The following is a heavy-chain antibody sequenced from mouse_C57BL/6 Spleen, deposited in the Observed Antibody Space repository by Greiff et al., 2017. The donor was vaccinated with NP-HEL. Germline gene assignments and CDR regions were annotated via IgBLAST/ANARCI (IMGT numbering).Heavy chain of an antibody. V-gene: IGHV1-80*01. CDR1: GYAFSSYW. CDR2: IYPGDGDT. Sequence: QVQLQQSGAALVKPGASVKISCKASGYAFSSYWMNWVKQRPGKGLEWIGQIYPGDGDTNYNGKFKGKATLTADKSSSTAYMQLSSLTSEDSAVYFCARSTVVAHYAMDYWGQGTSVTVSS. J-gene: IGHJ4*01. CDR3: ARSTVVAHYAMDY. D-gene: IGHD1-1*01.